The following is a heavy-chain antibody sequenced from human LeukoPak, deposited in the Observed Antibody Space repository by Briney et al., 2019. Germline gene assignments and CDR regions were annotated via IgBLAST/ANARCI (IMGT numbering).Heavy chain of an antibody. D-gene: IGHD6-6*01. Sequence: PSETLSLTCTVSGDSITSSSYYWGWIRQPPGKGLEWLGTIYYRGTTYYNPSLKSRVTISVDTSKNQFSLRLNSVTAADTAVYYCARGFSSSSSVYYYYYMDVWGKGTTVTVSS. CDR2: IYYRGTT. CDR1: GDSITSSSYY. J-gene: IGHJ6*03. CDR3: ARGFSSSSSVYYYYYMDV. V-gene: IGHV4-39*07.